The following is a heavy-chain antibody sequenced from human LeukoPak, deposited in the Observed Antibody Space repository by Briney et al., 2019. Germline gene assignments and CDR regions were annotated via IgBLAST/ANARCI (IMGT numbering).Heavy chain of an antibody. CDR1: GYTFTGYY. D-gene: IGHD6-19*01. CDR2: INPNSGGT. CDR3: ARRPEIYSSGPPDP. J-gene: IGHJ5*02. Sequence: ASVKVSCKASGYTFTGYYMHWVRQAPGQGLEWMGWINPNSGGTNYAQKFQGRVTMTRDTSISTAYMELSRLRSEDTAVYYCARRPEIYSSGPPDPWGQGTLVTVSS. V-gene: IGHV1-2*02.